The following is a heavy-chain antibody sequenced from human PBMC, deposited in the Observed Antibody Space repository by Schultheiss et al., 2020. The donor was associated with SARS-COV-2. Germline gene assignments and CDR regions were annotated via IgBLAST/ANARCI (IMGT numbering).Heavy chain of an antibody. V-gene: IGHV3-30*18. CDR1: GFTFSSYA. CDR2: ISYDGSNK. Sequence: GESLKISCAASGFTFSSYAMSWVRQAPGKGLEWVAVISYDGSNKYYADSVKGRFTISRDNSKNTLYLQMNSLRAEDTAVYYCAKDDLPAWELPGGFDYWGQGTLVTVSS. CDR3: AKDDLPAWELPGGFDY. D-gene: IGHD1-26*01. J-gene: IGHJ4*02.